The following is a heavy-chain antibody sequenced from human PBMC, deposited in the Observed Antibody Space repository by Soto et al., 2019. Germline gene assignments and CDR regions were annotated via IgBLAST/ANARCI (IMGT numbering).Heavy chain of an antibody. CDR2: ISGSGGST. CDR3: AKALGRDIVVVPAVRLHYFDY. CDR1: GFTFSIYA. J-gene: IGHJ4*02. V-gene: IGHV3-23*01. D-gene: IGHD2-2*01. Sequence: GGSLRLSCAASGFTFSIYAMSWVRHAPGKGLEWVSAISGSGGSTYYADSVKGRFTISRDNSKNTLYLQMNSLRAEDTAVYYCAKALGRDIVVVPAVRLHYFDYWGQGTLVTVSS.